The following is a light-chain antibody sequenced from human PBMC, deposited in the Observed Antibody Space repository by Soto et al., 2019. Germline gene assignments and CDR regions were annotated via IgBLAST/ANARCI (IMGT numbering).Light chain of an antibody. CDR1: SSNIGSNY. CDR3: AAWDGSLNGYV. CDR2: SND. J-gene: IGLJ1*01. Sequence: QSVLTQPPSASGTPGQRVTISCSGSSSNIGSNYVYWYQQLPGTAPKLLIYSNDQRPSGVPDRFSGSKSGTSASLAISGLQSEDEADYYCAAWDGSLNGYVFGTGTKLTVL. V-gene: IGLV1-44*01.